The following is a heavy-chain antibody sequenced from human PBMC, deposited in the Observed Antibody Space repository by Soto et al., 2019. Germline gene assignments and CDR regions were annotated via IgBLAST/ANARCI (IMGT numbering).Heavy chain of an antibody. CDR1: GVTFSSYS. Sequence: GGSLRLSCAASGVTFSSYSMNWVRQAPGKGLGWVSYISSSSSTIYYADSVQGRLTISRDNAKNSLYLQMNSLRDEDTAVYYCAKEDCGSTGGYPPSYYGMDVWGQGTPVTVSS. CDR3: AKEDCGSTGGYPPSYYGMDV. D-gene: IGHD2-2*01. V-gene: IGHV3-48*02. J-gene: IGHJ6*02. CDR2: ISSSSSTI.